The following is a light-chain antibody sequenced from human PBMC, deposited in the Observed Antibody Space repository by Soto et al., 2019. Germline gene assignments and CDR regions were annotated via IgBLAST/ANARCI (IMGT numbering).Light chain of an antibody. CDR1: SSDVGGYNY. CDR2: DVS. J-gene: IGLJ1*01. CDR3: SSYTSISTLV. V-gene: IGLV2-14*01. Sequence: QSALTQPASVSGSPGQSITISCTGTSSDVGGYNYVSWYQQHPGKAPKLMIYDVSNRPSGVSNRFSGSKSGNTASLTISGLQAEDDADYSCSSYTSISTLVFGTGTKVTVL.